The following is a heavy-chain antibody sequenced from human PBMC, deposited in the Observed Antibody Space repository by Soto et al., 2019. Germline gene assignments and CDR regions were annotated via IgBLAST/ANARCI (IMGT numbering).Heavy chain of an antibody. J-gene: IGHJ4*02. V-gene: IGHV1-69*13. Sequence: SVKVSCKASGGTFSSYAISWVRQAPGQGLEWMGGIIPIFGTANYAQKFQGRVTITADESTSTAYMELSSLRSEDTAVYYCARDRDGYTQSDYWGQGNLVTVAS. CDR1: GGTFSSYA. CDR2: IIPIFGTA. CDR3: ARDRDGYTQSDY. D-gene: IGHD5-12*01.